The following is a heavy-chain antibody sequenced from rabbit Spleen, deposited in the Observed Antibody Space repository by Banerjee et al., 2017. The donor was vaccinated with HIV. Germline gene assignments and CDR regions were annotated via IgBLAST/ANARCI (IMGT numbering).Heavy chain of an antibody. CDR3: ARDAGRGDYIDGVFNL. V-gene: IGHV1S45*01. CDR1: GFSFGSSDH. Sequence: QEQLEESGGDLVKPGASLTLTCTASGFSFGSSDHMCWVRQARGKGLEWIACINIVTGKPVYATWAKGRFTISRTSSTTVTLRMTSLTAADRAAYFCARDAGRGDYIDGVFNLWGPGTLVTVS. D-gene: IGHD8-1*01. J-gene: IGHJ4*01. CDR2: INIVTGKP.